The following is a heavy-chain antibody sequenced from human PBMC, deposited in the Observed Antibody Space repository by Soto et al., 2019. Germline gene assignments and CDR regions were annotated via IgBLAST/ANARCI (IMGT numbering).Heavy chain of an antibody. CDR2: INHSGST. D-gene: IGHD5-18*01. J-gene: IGHJ6*02. V-gene: IGHV4-34*01. Sequence: SETLSLTCAVYGGSFSGYYWSWIRQPPGKGLEWIGEINHSGSTNYNPSLKSRFTISVDTSKNHFSLKLSSVTAADTAMYYCARGEDTAMGYGMDVWGQGTTVTVSS. CDR3: ARGEDTAMGYGMDV. CDR1: GGSFSGYY.